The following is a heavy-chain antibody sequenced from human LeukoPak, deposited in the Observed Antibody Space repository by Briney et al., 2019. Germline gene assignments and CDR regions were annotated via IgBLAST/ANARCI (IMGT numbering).Heavy chain of an antibody. CDR3: ARTRGYSDYELDY. Sequence: KPSETLSLTCTVSGGSISSYYWSWIRQPPGKGLEWIGYIYYSGSTNYNPSLKSRVTISVDTSKNQFSLKLSSVTAADTAVYYCARTRGYSDYELDYWGQGTLVTVSS. J-gene: IGHJ4*02. CDR1: GGSISSYY. D-gene: IGHD5-12*01. CDR2: IYYSGST. V-gene: IGHV4-59*01.